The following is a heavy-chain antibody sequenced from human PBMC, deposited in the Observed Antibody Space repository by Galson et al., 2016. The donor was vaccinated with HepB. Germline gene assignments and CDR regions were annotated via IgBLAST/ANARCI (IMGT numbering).Heavy chain of an antibody. V-gene: IGHV1-69*01. CDR1: GGTFSSYA. CDR2: IIPILNTA. J-gene: IGHJ1*01. D-gene: IGHD3-16*01. CDR3: ARADSSSYGYYFQH. Sequence: SCKASGGTFSSYAFCWVRPAPGPGLEWMGGIIPILNTAKYAQKFQGRVTTTADESSSTAYMELSSLRSEDTAVYYCARADSSSYGYYFQHWGQGTLVTVSS.